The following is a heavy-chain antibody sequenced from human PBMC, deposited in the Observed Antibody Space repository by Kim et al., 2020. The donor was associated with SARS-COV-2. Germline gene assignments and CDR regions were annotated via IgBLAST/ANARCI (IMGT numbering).Heavy chain of an antibody. D-gene: IGHD6-13*01. V-gene: IGHV1-46*01. J-gene: IGHJ3*02. CDR1: GYTFTSYY. CDR3: ARAQEGIAAAGDAFDI. CDR2: INPSGGST. Sequence: ASVKVSCKASGYTFTSYYMHWVRQAPGQGLEWMGIINPSGGSTSYAQKFQGRVTMTRDTSTSTVYMELSSLRSEDTAVYYCARAQEGIAAAGDAFDIWGQGTMVNVSS.